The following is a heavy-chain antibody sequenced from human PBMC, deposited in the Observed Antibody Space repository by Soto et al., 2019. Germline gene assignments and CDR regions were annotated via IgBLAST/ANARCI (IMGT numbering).Heavy chain of an antibody. J-gene: IGHJ3*02. CDR3: ARDRRGPFAFDI. Sequence: EVQLVESGGGLVQPGGSLRLSCAASGFTVSSNYMSWVRQAPGKGLEWVSVIYSGGSTYYADSVKGRFTISRDNSKNTLYLQMHSLRAEDTAVYYCARDRRGPFAFDIWGQGTMVTVSS. V-gene: IGHV3-66*01. D-gene: IGHD3-10*01. CDR2: IYSGGST. CDR1: GFTVSSNY.